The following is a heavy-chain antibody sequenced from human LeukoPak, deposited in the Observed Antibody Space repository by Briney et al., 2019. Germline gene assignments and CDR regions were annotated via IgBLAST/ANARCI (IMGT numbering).Heavy chain of an antibody. J-gene: IGHJ5*02. Sequence: SETLSLTCTVSGGSINSAYWTWIRQPPGKGLEWIGSIYYSRNTYYNPSLRSRLTLSIDTSKNQFSLKLTSVTAADTAVYYCARQTEAARCLHNWVDPWGQGTLVTVSS. D-gene: IGHD6-6*01. CDR3: ARQTEAARCLHNWVDP. CDR2: IYYSRNT. CDR1: GGSINSAY. V-gene: IGHV4-59*08.